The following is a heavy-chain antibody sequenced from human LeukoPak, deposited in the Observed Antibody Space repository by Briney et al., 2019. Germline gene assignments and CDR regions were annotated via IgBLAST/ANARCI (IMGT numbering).Heavy chain of an antibody. D-gene: IGHD1-14*01. CDR1: GGSFSGYY. CDR2: INDSGGT. V-gene: IGHV4-34*01. Sequence: PSETLSLTCAVFGGSFSGYYWTWIRHPPEEGLKWVGEINDSGGTDYNPSLRGRVTISIDTSKNQFSLMLRSVTAADTAVYYCARGPDHAKVGYWGQGNLVTVSS. CDR3: ARGPDHAKVGY. J-gene: IGHJ4*02.